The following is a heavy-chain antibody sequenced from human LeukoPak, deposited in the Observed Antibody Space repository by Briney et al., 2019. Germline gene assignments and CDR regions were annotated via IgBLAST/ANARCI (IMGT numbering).Heavy chain of an antibody. J-gene: IGHJ4*02. CDR2: IFYSGST. CDR3: ARFRGGPGTYYYGSGSSRANYFDY. V-gene: IGHV4-39*07. Sequence: SETLSLTCTVSGGSISTSNYYWGWLRQPPGKGLEWIGNIFYSGSTYYSPSLKSRVTISLDTSRNQFSLKLSSVTAADTAVYYCARFRGGPGTYYYGSGSSRANYFDYWGQGTLVTVSS. D-gene: IGHD3-10*01. CDR1: GGSISTSNYY.